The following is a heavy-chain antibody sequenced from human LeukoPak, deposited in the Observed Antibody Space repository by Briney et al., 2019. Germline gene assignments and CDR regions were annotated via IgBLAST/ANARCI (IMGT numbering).Heavy chain of an antibody. D-gene: IGHD1-26*01. J-gene: IGHJ3*02. Sequence: GASVKVSCKASGYTFTSYGITWVRQAPGQGLEWMGWISGYNGNTNYAQNFQGRVTMTTDTSTSTAYMELRSLRSDDTAVYYCARATEWSYALDIWGQGTMVTVSS. V-gene: IGHV1-18*01. CDR2: ISGYNGNT. CDR3: ARATEWSYALDI. CDR1: GYTFTSYG.